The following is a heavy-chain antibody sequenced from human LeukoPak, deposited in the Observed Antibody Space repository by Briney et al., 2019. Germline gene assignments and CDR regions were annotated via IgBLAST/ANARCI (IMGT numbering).Heavy chain of an antibody. CDR3: ATTYSYTSGGYDY. CDR1: GGSISSSRYH. D-gene: IGHD5-18*01. Sequence: PSETLSLTCTVSGGSISSSRYHWGWIRQPPGKGLEWVGSIYYSGTTFYNPSLKSRVTISVDTSKNQLSLKVSSVTAADTAVYYCATTYSYTSGGYDYWGQGTLVTVSS. V-gene: IGHV4-39*01. J-gene: IGHJ4*02. CDR2: IYYSGTT.